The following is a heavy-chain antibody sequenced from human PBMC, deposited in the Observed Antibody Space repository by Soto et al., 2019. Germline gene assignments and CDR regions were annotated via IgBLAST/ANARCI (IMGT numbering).Heavy chain of an antibody. CDR1: GGSISSYY. J-gene: IGHJ3*02. Sequence: SETLSLTCTVSGGSISSYYWSWIRQPPGKGLEWIGYIYYSGSTNYNPSLKSLVTISVDTSKNQFSLKLSSVTAADTAVYYCARVALTGFAFDIWGQGTMVTVSS. CDR3: ARVALTGFAFDI. CDR2: IYYSGST. V-gene: IGHV4-59*01. D-gene: IGHD7-27*01.